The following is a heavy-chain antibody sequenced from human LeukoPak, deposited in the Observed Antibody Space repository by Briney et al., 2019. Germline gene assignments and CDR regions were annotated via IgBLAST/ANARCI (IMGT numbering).Heavy chain of an antibody. J-gene: IGHJ6*03. Sequence: ASVKVSCKASGYTFSGYYMHWVRQAPGQGLEWMGWINPNSGGTNYAQKFQGRVTLTRDTSLSTAYMELSRLRSDDTAVYYCARDGPSNCSSTSCYYYYYYYMDVWGKGTTVTISS. D-gene: IGHD2-2*01. CDR1: GYTFSGYY. CDR3: ARDGPSNCSSTSCYYYYYYYMDV. V-gene: IGHV1-2*02. CDR2: INPNSGGT.